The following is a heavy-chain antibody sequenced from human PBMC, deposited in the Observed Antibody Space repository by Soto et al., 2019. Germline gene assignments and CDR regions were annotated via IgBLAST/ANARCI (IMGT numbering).Heavy chain of an antibody. Sequence: QVQLVQSGAEVKKPGASVKVSCKASGYSFISSDINWVRQATGQGLEWMGWMNPNSGKTGYAQKFQGRVTMTRNTSISTVYMALSSLRSEDTAVYYCARGSRLGVMDVWGQGTTVTVSS. CDR2: MNPNSGKT. CDR1: GYSFISSD. V-gene: IGHV1-8*01. D-gene: IGHD3-16*01. CDR3: ARGSRLGVMDV. J-gene: IGHJ6*02.